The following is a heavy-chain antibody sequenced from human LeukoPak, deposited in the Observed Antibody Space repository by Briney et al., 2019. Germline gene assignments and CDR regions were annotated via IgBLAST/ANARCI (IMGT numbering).Heavy chain of an antibody. CDR3: ARDFPYYYDSSGYYCYFDY. CDR1: GYTFTGYY. V-gene: IGHV1-2*04. D-gene: IGHD3-22*01. CDR2: INPNSGGT. Sequence: ASVKVSCKASGYTFTGYYMHWVRQAPGQGLEWMGWINPNSGGTNYAQKFQGWVTMTRDTSISTAYMELSSLRSEDTAVYYCARDFPYYYDSSGYYCYFDYWGQGTLVTVSS. J-gene: IGHJ4*02.